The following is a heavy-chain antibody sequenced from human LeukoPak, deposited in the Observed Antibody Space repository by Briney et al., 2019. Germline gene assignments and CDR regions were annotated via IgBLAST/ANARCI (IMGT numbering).Heavy chain of an antibody. CDR2: INPYSGGT. J-gene: IGHJ4*02. Sequence: ASVKVSCKASGYTFTGYYMHWVRQAPGQGLEWMGWINPYSGGTNYAQKFQGRVTMTRDTSISTAYMELSRLRSDDTAVYYCARVESIAAAGYFDYWGQGTLVTVSS. CDR3: ARVESIAAAGYFDY. V-gene: IGHV1-2*02. D-gene: IGHD6-13*01. CDR1: GYTFTGYY.